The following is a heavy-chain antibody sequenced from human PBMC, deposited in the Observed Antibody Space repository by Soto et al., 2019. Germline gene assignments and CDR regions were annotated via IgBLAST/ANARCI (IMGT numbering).Heavy chain of an antibody. J-gene: IGHJ6*02. D-gene: IGHD5-18*01. Sequence: ASVKVSCKASGYSSTSYGIGWVRQVPGQGPEWMGWISPYNGRTNYAQSVKGRVVMTTDISTNTVYLGLRSLRSDDSAIYYCGRCRTDSYAMDVWGQGTTVTVSS. V-gene: IGHV1-18*01. CDR3: GRCRTDSYAMDV. CDR1: GYSSTSYG. CDR2: ISPYNGRT.